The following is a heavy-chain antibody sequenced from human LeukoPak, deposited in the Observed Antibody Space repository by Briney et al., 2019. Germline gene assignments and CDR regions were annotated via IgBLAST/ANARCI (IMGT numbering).Heavy chain of an antibody. V-gene: IGHV3-48*04. J-gene: IGHJ3*02. CDR3: ARDPSGTYSYHTFSI. Sequence: GGSLRLSCAASGFTFSSYSMNWLRQAPGKGLEWVSYITSDSDTIQYADSVKGRFTISRDNAKNSLYLQMNGLRAEDTAVYYCARDPSGTYSYHTFSIWGQGTMVTVSS. CDR2: ITSDSDTI. CDR1: GFTFSSYS. D-gene: IGHD1-26*01.